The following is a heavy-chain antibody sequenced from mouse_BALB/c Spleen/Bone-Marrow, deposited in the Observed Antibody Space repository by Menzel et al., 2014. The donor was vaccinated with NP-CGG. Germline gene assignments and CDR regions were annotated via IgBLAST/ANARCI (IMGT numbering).Heavy chain of an antibody. CDR1: GFTFTDYY. V-gene: IGHV7-3*02. CDR2: IGNKAKGYTT. J-gene: IGHJ1*01. CDR3: ARDENVGIYWYFDV. Sequence: EVNVVESGGGSVQPGGSLRLSCATSGFTFTDYYMSWVRQPPGKALEWLGFIGNKAKGYTTDYSASVKGRFTISRDNSQRILYLQMNTLRAKDSATYYCARDENVGIYWYFDVWGAGTTVIVSS.